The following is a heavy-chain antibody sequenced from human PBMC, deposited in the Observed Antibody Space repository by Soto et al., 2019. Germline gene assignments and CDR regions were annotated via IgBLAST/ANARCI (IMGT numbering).Heavy chain of an antibody. CDR2: IYYSGST. J-gene: IGHJ6*02. CDR3: ARDYQGGMDV. D-gene: IGHD2-2*01. CDR1: GGSIISGDYY. Sequence: PSETLSLTCTVSGGSIISGDYYCSCIRQPPWKGLEWIGYIYYSGSTYYNPSLKSRVTISVDTSKNQFSLKLSSVTAADTAVYYCARDYQGGMDVWGQGTTVTVSS. V-gene: IGHV4-30-4*01.